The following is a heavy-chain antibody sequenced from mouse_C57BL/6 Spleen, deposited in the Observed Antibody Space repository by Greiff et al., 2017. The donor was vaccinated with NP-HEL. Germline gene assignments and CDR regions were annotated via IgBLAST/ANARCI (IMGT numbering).Heavy chain of an antibody. J-gene: IGHJ4*01. D-gene: IGHD3-3*01. V-gene: IGHV1-55*01. Sequence: QVQLPQSGAELVKPGASVKMSCKASGYTFTRYWITWVKQRPGQGLEWIGDIYPGSGSTNYNEKFKSKATLTVDTSSSTAYMQLSSLTSEDSAVYYCARGWAYYAMDYWGQGTSVTVSS. CDR1: GYTFTRYW. CDR3: ARGWAYYAMDY. CDR2: IYPGSGST.